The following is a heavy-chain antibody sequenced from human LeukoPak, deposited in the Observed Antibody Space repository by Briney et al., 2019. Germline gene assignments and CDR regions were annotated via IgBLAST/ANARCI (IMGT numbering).Heavy chain of an antibody. D-gene: IGHD6-6*01. J-gene: IGHJ5*02. CDR3: ATHQVTLFYSSSSRRLHNWFDP. V-gene: IGHV4-61*01. CDR1: GGSVSSGSYY. CDR2: IYYSGST. Sequence: SETLSLTCTVSGGSVSSGSYYWSWIRQPPGKALEWIGYIYYSGSTNYNPSLKSRVTISVDTSKNQFSLKLSSVTAADTAVYYCATHQVTLFYSSSSRRLHNWFDPWGQGTLVTVSS.